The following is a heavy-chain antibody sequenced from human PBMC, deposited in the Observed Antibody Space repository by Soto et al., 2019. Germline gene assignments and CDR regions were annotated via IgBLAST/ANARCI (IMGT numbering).Heavy chain of an antibody. CDR1: GFTFSSYT. CDR3: AKVGDFDRHYYYGLDV. D-gene: IGHD3-9*01. CDR2: ISDSGGST. J-gene: IGHJ6*02. V-gene: IGHV3-23*01. Sequence: PGGSLRLSCAASGFTFSSYTMTWVRQAPGKGLEWVSGISDSGGSTTYADSVRGRCTISRDNSKNTVHLQMNSLRAEDTAVYYCAKVGDFDRHYYYGLDVWGQGTTVTVSS.